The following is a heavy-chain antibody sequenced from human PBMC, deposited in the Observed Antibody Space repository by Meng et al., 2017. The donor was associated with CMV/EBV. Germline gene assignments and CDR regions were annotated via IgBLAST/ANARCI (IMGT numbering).Heavy chain of an antibody. CDR1: GYTFTSYD. J-gene: IGHJ4*02. Sequence: ASVKVSCKASGYTFTSYDINWVRQATGQGLEWMGWMNPNSGNTGYAQKFQGRVTTTRNTSISTAYMELSSLRSEDTAVYYCASVPPGRPVIMAYWGQGTLVTVSS. D-gene: IGHD3-9*01. V-gene: IGHV1-8*01. CDR2: MNPNSGNT. CDR3: ASVPPGRPVIMAY.